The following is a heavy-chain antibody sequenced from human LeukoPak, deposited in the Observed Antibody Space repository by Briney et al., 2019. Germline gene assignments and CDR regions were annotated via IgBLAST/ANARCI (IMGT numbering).Heavy chain of an antibody. CDR1: GFTFSSYA. Sequence: GGSLRLSCSASGFTFSSYAMYWVRQAPGKGLEYISALSSTGGSAYYAASVKGRFTISRDNSKNTLYLQMSSLRAEDTAVYCCVSGYCSGGRCYSRDAWGEGTKVTVSS. CDR2: LSSTGGSA. D-gene: IGHD2-15*01. J-gene: IGHJ6*03. CDR3: VSGYCSGGRCYSRDA. V-gene: IGHV3-64D*06.